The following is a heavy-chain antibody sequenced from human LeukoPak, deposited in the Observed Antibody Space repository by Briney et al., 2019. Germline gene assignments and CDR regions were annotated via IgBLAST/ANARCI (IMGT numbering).Heavy chain of an antibody. CDR1: GFTFSSYG. J-gene: IGHJ4*02. CDR3: AKVTSRAMVSFFDY. V-gene: IGHV3-30*02. CDR2: IRYDGSNK. Sequence: SGGSLRLSCAASGFTFSSYGMHWVRQAPGKGLEWVAFIRYDGSNKYYADSVKGRFTISRDNSKNTLYLQMNSLRAEDTAVYYCAKVTSRAMVSFFDYWGQGTLVTVSS. D-gene: IGHD5-18*01.